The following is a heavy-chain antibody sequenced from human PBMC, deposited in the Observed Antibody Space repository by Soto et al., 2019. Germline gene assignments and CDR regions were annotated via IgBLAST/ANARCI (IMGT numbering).Heavy chain of an antibody. CDR2: INPSGGST. D-gene: IGHD2-15*01. CDR1: GYTFTSYY. V-gene: IGHV1-46*01. CDR3: ARDVVVVAATPHYYYYYGMDV. J-gene: IGHJ6*02. Sequence: ASVKVSCKASGYTFTSYYMHWVRQAPGQGLEWMGIINPSGGSTSYAQKFQGRVTMTRDTSTSTVYMELSSLRSEDTAVYYCARDVVVVAATPHYYYYYGMDVWGQGTTVTVSS.